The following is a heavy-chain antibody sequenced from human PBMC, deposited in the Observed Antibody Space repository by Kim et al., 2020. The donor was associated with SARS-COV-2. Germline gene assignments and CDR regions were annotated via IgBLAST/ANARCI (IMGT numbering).Heavy chain of an antibody. CDR1: GFTFSSYE. CDR2: ISSSGSTI. CDR3: ASGTDPKAAIDAFDI. D-gene: IGHD2-2*01. V-gene: IGHV3-48*03. Sequence: GGSLRLSCAASGFTFSSYEMNWVRQAPGKGLEWVSYISSSGSTIYYADSVKGRFTISRDNAKNSLYLQMNSLRAEDTAVYYCASGTDPKAAIDAFDIWGQGTMVTVSS. J-gene: IGHJ3*02.